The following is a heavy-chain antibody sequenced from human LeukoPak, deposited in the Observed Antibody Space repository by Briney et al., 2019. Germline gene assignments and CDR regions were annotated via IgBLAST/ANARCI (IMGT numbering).Heavy chain of an antibody. CDR1: GGSISSGDYY. Sequence: SQTLSLTCIVSGGSISSGDYYWSWIRQPPGKGLEWIGYIYYSGSTYYNPSLKSRVTISVDTSKNQFSLKLSSVTAADTAVYYCARHCSSTSCYPLSAFDIWGQGTMVTVSS. D-gene: IGHD2-2*01. J-gene: IGHJ3*02. CDR2: IYYSGST. CDR3: ARHCSSTSCYPLSAFDI. V-gene: IGHV4-30-4*08.